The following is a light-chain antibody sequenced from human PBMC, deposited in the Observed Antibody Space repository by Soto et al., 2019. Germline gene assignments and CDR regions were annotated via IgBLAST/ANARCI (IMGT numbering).Light chain of an antibody. CDR3: SSYAGSSTLL. CDR1: SSDVGGYNY. Sequence: QSVLTQPPSASGSPGQSVTISCTGTSSDVGGYNYVSWYQQHPGKAPKLMIYEVSKRPSVVPDRFSGSKSGNTASLTVSGLQPEDEADSYCSSYAGSSTLLFGTGTQGPVL. CDR2: EVS. J-gene: IGLJ1*01. V-gene: IGLV2-8*01.